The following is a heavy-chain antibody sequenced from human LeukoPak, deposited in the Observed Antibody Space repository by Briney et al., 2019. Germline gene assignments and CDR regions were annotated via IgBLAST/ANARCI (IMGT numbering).Heavy chain of an antibody. D-gene: IGHD3-10*01. V-gene: IGHV4-59*01. J-gene: IGHJ6*03. CDR1: GGSISSYY. CDR3: ARTPIGLGNYYYYYYMAV. Sequence: SETLSLTCTVSGGSISSYYWSWIRQPPGKGLEWIGYIYYSGSTNYNPSLKSRVTISVDTYKKQFSLKLSSVTAADPAVYYCARTPIGLGNYYYYYYMAVWGKGPRSPSP. CDR2: IYYSGST.